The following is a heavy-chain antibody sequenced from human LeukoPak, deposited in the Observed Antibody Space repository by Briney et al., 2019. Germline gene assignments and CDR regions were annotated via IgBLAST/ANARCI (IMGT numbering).Heavy chain of an antibody. J-gene: IGHJ4*02. CDR3: ARERDGRFFDY. Sequence: GGSLRLSCAASGLTFRSFWMSWVRQAPGKGLEWVANINQDGSEKYFVDSVKGRFTISRDNSKNSLHLQMNTLRAEDTALYYCARERDGRFFDYWGQGTLVTVSS. D-gene: IGHD5-24*01. V-gene: IGHV3-7*01. CDR1: GLTFRSFW. CDR2: INQDGSEK.